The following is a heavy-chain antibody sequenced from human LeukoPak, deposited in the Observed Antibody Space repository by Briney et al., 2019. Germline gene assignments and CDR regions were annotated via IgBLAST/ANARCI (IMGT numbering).Heavy chain of an antibody. Sequence: GGSLRLSCAASGFTVSSNYMSWVRQAPGKGLEWVSVIYSGGSTYYADSVKGRFTISRDNAKSSLYLQMNSLRAEDTAVYYCASLTFYDSSGYPYMDVWGKGTTVTVSS. CDR1: GFTVSSNY. V-gene: IGHV3-66*01. CDR2: IYSGGST. J-gene: IGHJ6*03. D-gene: IGHD3-22*01. CDR3: ASLTFYDSSGYPYMDV.